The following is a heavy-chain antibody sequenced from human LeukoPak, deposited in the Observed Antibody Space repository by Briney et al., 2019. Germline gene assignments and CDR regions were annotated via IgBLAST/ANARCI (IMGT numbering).Heavy chain of an antibody. J-gene: IGHJ4*02. CDR3: ARDQAYCGGDCYFDF. CDR1: DYSISSAYY. D-gene: IGHD2-21*02. V-gene: IGHV4-38-2*02. Sequence: SETLSLTCAVSDYSISSAYYWGWIRQPPGKGLEWIGSIYHSGSTDYNPSLKSRVTISVDTSKNQFSLKLRSVTAANTAVYYCARDQAYCGGDCYFDFWGQGTLVTVSS. CDR2: IYHSGST.